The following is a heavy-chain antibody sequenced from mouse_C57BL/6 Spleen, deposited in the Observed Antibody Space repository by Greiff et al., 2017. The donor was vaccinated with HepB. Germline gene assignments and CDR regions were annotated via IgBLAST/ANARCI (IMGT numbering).Heavy chain of an antibody. J-gene: IGHJ4*01. CDR3: AEGSYAMDY. CDR1: GFNFKDYY. V-gene: IGHV14-2*01. Sequence: EVKLLQSGAELVKPGASVKLSCTASGFNFKDYYMHWVKQRPEQGLEWIGRIDPEHGETKYAPKFKGKATITANTSSNTAYLQLSSLTSEDTAVYYCAEGSYAMDYWGQGTSVTVSS. CDR2: IDPEHGET.